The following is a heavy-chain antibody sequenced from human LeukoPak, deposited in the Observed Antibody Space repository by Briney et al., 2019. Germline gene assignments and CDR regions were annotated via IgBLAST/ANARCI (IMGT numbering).Heavy chain of an antibody. Sequence: GASVKVSCKASGYTFTSYDINWVRQATGQGLEWMGWMNPNSGNTGYAQKFQGRVTITRNTSISTAYMELSSLRSEDTAVYYCARGLRSQIAAAGKRYYFDYRGQGTLVTVSS. J-gene: IGHJ4*02. CDR3: ARGLRSQIAAAGKRYYFDY. CDR1: GYTFTSYD. CDR2: MNPNSGNT. D-gene: IGHD6-13*01. V-gene: IGHV1-8*03.